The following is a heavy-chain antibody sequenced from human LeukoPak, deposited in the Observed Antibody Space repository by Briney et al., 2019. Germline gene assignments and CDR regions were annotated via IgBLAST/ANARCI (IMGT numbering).Heavy chain of an antibody. D-gene: IGHD6-19*01. CDR2: INHSGST. J-gene: IGHJ4*02. V-gene: IGHV4-34*01. CDR1: GGSFSGYY. Sequence: SETLSLTCAVYGGSFSGYYWSWIRQPPGKGLEWIGEINHSGSTNYNPSLKSRVTISVDTSKNQFSLELSSVTAADTAVYYCAGGALPTVAGIRRPFDYWGQGTLVTVSS. CDR3: AGGALPTVAGIRRPFDY.